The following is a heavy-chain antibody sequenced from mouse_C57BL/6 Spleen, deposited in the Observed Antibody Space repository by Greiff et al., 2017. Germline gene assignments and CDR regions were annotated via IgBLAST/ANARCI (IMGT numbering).Heavy chain of an antibody. V-gene: IGHV1-55*01. J-gene: IGHJ1*03. CDR2: IYPGSGST. Sequence: VQLQQPGAELVKPGASVKMSCKASGYTFTSYWITWVKQRPGQGLEWIGDIYPGSGSTNYNEKFKSTATLTVDTSSSTAYMQLSSLTSEDSAVYYCARGPTVVAPYWYFDVWGTGTTVTVSS. CDR1: GYTFTSYW. D-gene: IGHD1-1*01. CDR3: ARGPTVVAPYWYFDV.